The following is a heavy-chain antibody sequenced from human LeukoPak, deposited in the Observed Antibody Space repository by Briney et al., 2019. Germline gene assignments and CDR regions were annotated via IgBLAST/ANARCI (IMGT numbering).Heavy chain of an antibody. CDR2: IYYSGST. D-gene: IGHD3-3*01. Sequence: SETLSLTCTVSGGSISSYYWSWIRQPPGKGLEWIGYIYYSGSTNYNPSLKSRVTISVDTSKNQFSLKLSSVTAADTAVYYCARESELWAFGPEWLFSRSDHYYYYYYMDVWGKGTTVTISS. CDR1: GGSISSYY. J-gene: IGHJ6*03. CDR3: ARESELWAFGPEWLFSRSDHYYYYYYMDV. V-gene: IGHV4-59*12.